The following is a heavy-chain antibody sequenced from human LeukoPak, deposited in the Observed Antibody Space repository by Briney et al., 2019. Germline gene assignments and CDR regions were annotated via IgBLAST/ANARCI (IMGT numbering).Heavy chain of an antibody. D-gene: IGHD2-15*01. CDR3: AAKLGVAPPPEP. Sequence: QSGGSLSLFNAAAAFPHVKSWLLSVRQAPGKGLESVSRINTDGTVTTYADSVKGRFTVSRDNADNTMFLQMNSVRYEDTAVYYFAAKLGVAPPPEPWGQGTPVTVSS. CDR2: INTDGTVT. V-gene: IGHV3-74*01. CDR1: AFPHVKSW. J-gene: IGHJ5*02.